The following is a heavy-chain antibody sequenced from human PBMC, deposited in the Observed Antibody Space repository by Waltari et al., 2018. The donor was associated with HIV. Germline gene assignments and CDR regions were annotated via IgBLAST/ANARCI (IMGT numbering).Heavy chain of an antibody. V-gene: IGHV1-69*01. CDR3: ARATVTDYYYYYMDI. CDR2: IIPIFGTV. D-gene: IGHD2-21*02. Sequence: VQLEQSGAEVKKPGSSVKVSCKASGGTFNSSAINWVRQAPGQGLEWMGGIIPIFGTVNYAQHFQGRVTITADESTNTAYMELTSLTSEDTALYYCARATVTDYYYYYMDIWGKGTTVTVSS. CDR1: GGTFNSSA. J-gene: IGHJ6*03.